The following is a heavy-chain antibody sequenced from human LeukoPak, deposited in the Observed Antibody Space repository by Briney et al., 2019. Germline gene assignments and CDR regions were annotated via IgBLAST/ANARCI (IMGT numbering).Heavy chain of an antibody. V-gene: IGHV5-51*01. D-gene: IGHD2-15*01. CDR3: ARMGGIRWSSLDYFDY. Sequence: GESLKISCKGSGYSFTSYWIGWVRQMPGKGLEWMGIIYPGDSDTRYSPSFQGQVTISADKSISTAYLQWSSLKASDTAMYYCARMGGIRWSSLDYFDYWGQGTLVTVS. CDR1: GYSFTSYW. CDR2: IYPGDSDT. J-gene: IGHJ4*02.